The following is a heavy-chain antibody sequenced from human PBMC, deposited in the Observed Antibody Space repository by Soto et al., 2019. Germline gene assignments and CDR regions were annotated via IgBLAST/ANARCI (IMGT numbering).Heavy chain of an antibody. CDR2: IVPIVDTS. V-gene: IGHV1-69*12. CDR1: GGTFSSYA. CDR3: VRVVAIPGYPDN. Sequence: QVQLVQSGAEVRQPASSVKVSCKTSGGTFSSYAISWVRQAPGQGLEWMGGIVPIVDTSTYAQKFQGRVTXTADESTSTVYMELSSLRSDDTAVYYCVRVVAIPGYPDNWGQXTLVTXSS. D-gene: IGHD5-12*01. J-gene: IGHJ4*02.